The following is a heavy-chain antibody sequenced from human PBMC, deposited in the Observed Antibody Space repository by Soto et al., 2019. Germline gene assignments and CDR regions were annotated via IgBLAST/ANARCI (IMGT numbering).Heavy chain of an antibody. CDR2: IYSGGST. CDR1: GFTVSSNY. J-gene: IGHJ5*02. D-gene: IGHD6-13*01. Sequence: PGGSLRLSCAASGFTVSSNYMSWVRQAPGKGLEWVSVIYSGGSTYYADSVKGRLTISRDNAKNTLYLQMNSLRAEDTAVYYCARHPERIAEIGWFDPWGQGTLVTVSS. CDR3: ARHPERIAEIGWFDP. V-gene: IGHV3-66*04.